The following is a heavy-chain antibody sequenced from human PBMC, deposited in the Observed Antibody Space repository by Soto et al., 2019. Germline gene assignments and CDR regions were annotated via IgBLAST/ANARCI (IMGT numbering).Heavy chain of an antibody. V-gene: IGHV1-69*01. CDR3: ARDAVGGRDFDAFAI. Sequence: QVQLVQSGAEVKKPGSSVKVSCKASGGTFSSYAISWVRQAPGPGLEWMGGIIPVFGTANYAQKFQGRVTITVDASTRTAYMELSGLRSEDTAVYYCARDAVGGRDFDAFAIWGQGTMVTVSS. CDR1: GGTFSSYA. CDR2: IIPVFGTA. D-gene: IGHD3-16*01. J-gene: IGHJ3*02.